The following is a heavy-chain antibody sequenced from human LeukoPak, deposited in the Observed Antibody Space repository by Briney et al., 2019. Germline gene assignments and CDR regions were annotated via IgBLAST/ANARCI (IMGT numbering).Heavy chain of an antibody. D-gene: IGHD3-22*01. J-gene: IGHJ4*02. V-gene: IGHV3-33*06. CDR1: RFTFSNHG. CDR2: IWYDGSNK. CDR3: AKGATYYYDSSGYEIDY. Sequence: PGRSLRLSCAASRFTFSNHGMHWVRQAPGKGLEWVAVIWYDGSNKYYADSAKGRFTISRDNSKNTLYLQMNSLRAEDTAAYYCAKGATYYYDSSGYEIDYWGQGTLVTVSS.